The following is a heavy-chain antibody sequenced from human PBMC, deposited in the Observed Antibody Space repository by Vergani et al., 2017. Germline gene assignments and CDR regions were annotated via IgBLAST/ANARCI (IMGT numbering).Heavy chain of an antibody. Sequence: QVQLVQSGAEVKKPGASVKVSCKASGYTFTSYGISWVRQAPGQGLEWMGWISAYNGNTNYAQKLQGRVTMTTDTSTSTAYMELRSLRSDDTAVYYCARDGRGYCSSTSCYEYYYYMDVWGKGTTVTVSS. CDR3: ARDGRGYCSSTSCYEYYYYMDV. D-gene: IGHD2-2*01. CDR2: ISAYNGNT. V-gene: IGHV1-18*01. CDR1: GYTFTSYG. J-gene: IGHJ6*03.